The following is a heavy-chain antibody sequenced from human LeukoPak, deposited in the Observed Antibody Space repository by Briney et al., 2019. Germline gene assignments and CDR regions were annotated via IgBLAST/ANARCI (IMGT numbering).Heavy chain of an antibody. CDR2: INHSGST. CDR1: GGSFSDYY. D-gene: IGHD2-15*01. J-gene: IGHJ4*02. V-gene: IGHV4-34*01. Sequence: SETLSLTCAVYGGSFSDYYWSWIRQPPGKGLEWIGEINHSGSTNYNPSLKSRVTISVDTSKNQFTLKLSSVTAADTAVYYCARGAARRHDYWGQGTLVIVSS. CDR3: ARGAARRHDY.